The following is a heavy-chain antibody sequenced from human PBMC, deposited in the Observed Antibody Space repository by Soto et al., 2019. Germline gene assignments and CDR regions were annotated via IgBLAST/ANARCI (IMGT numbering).Heavy chain of an antibody. CDR2: SANDASSE. CDR3: ARDGIANWYFDWYFDL. V-gene: IGHV3-30-3*01. Sequence: QVQLVESGGGVVQGGGSLRLSCAASGFTLSGYPMHWVRQAPGKGLEWVAISANDASSEHYADSVKGRFTISRDNSENTLYLQMNSLRAEDTALYYCARDGIANWYFDWYFDLWGRGTVVTVSS. CDR1: GFTLSGYP. D-gene: IGHD1-7*01. J-gene: IGHJ2*01.